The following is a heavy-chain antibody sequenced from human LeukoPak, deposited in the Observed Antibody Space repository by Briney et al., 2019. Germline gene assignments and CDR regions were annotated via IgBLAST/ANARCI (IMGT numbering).Heavy chain of an antibody. CDR1: GVSSSSSNW. CDR3: ASKEYYYYGMDV. CDR2: IDHSGRT. Sequence: SETLSLTCAVSGVSSSSSNWWNWVRQPPGKGLEWSGEIDHSGRTNYNPSLKSRVTISVDKSKNQIPLKLSSVTAADTAVYYCASKEYYYYGMDVWGQGTTVTVSS. J-gene: IGHJ6*01. V-gene: IGHV4-4*02.